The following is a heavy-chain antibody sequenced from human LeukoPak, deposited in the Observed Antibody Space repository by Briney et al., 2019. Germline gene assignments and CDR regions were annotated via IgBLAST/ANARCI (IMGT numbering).Heavy chain of an antibody. J-gene: IGHJ4*02. CDR1: GFTFSTYA. CDR3: AKGYCGSTNCYGDY. V-gene: IGHV3-23*01. D-gene: IGHD2-2*01. CDR2: ISGSDGST. Sequence: GGSLRLSCAASGFTFSTYAMSWVRQAPGKGLEWVSGISGSDGSTYYADSVKGRFTISRDNSRNTLYLQMNSPRAEDTAVYYCAKGYCGSTNCYGDYWGQGTLVTVSS.